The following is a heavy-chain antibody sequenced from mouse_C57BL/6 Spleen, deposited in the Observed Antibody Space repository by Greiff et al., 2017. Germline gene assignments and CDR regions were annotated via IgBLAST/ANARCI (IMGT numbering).Heavy chain of an antibody. J-gene: IGHJ1*03. D-gene: IGHD1-1*01. CDR1: GFTFSDYG. V-gene: IGHV5-17*01. CDR2: ISSGSSTI. Sequence: EVQGVESGGGLVKPGGSLKLSCAASGFTFSDYGMHWVRQAPEKGLEWVAYISSGSSTIYYADTVKGRFTISRDNAKNTLFLQMTSLRSEDTAMYYCARQGPIYYGSFHWYFDVWGTGTTVTVSS. CDR3: ARQGPIYYGSFHWYFDV.